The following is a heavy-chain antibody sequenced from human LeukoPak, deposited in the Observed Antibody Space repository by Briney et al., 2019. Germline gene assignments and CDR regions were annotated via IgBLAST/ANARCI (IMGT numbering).Heavy chain of an antibody. J-gene: IGHJ6*03. V-gene: IGHV3-11*01. CDR2: ITTSGDTV. CDR1: GFTIRDYY. CDR3: ARDRGIVLPDTSYYMDV. D-gene: IGHD1-26*01. Sequence: GGSLRLSCAASGFTIRDYYISWVRQAPGKGPEWISYITTSGDTVDYADSVKGRFTISRDNARNSVYLQMDGLRAEDTAVYYCARDRGIVLPDTSYYMDVWGKGTAVTVSS.